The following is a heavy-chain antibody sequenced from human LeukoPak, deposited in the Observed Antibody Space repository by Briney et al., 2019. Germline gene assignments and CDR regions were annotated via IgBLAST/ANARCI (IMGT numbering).Heavy chain of an antibody. V-gene: IGHV1-2*02. CDR3: ARRGAVPVEYLQY. CDR1: GYTFTGYY. CDR2: INPNSGVT. J-gene: IGHJ1*01. Sequence: ASVKVSCKASGYTFTGYYIHWVRQAPGQGLEWMGWINPNSGVTNYAQNFQGGVTMTRDTSISTAYMELSRLTSDDTAVYYCARRGAVPVEYLQYWGQGTLVTVSS. D-gene: IGHD6-19*01.